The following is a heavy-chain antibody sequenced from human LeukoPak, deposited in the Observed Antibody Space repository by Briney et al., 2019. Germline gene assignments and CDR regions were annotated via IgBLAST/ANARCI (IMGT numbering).Heavy chain of an antibody. Sequence: GGSLRLSCAASGFTVSSNYMSWVRQAPGKGLEWVSVIYSGGSTYYADSVKGRFTISRDNSKNTLYLQMNSLRAEDTAVYYCARVPQHDYYGDYWGQGTLVTVSS. CDR3: ARVPQHDYYGDY. D-gene: IGHD3-3*01. CDR2: IYSGGST. J-gene: IGHJ4*02. V-gene: IGHV3-53*01. CDR1: GFTVSSNY.